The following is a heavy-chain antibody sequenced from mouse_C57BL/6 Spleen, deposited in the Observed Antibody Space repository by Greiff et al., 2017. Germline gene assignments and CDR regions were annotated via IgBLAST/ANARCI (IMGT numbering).Heavy chain of an antibody. J-gene: IGHJ3*01. CDR3: ASYSSGTGFAY. CDR1: GFTFTDYY. D-gene: IGHD4-1*01. CDR2: IRNKANGYTT. Sequence: EVKLQESGGGLVQPGGSLSLSCAASGFTFTDYYMSWVRQPPGKALEWLGFIRNKANGYTTEYNATVKGRFTISRDNSPSILYLQMNALRADDSATYYGASYSSGTGFAYWGQGTLVTVSA. V-gene: IGHV7-3*01.